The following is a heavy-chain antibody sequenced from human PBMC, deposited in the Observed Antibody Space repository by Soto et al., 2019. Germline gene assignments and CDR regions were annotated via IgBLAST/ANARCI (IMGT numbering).Heavy chain of an antibody. V-gene: IGHV3-21*01. CDR1: GFTFSSYS. CDR2: ISSSSSYI. J-gene: IGHJ6*03. Sequence: GGSLRLSCAASGFTFSSYSMNWVRQAPGKGLEWVSSISSSSSYIYYADSVKGRFTISRDNAKNSLYLQMNSLRAEDTAVYYCARETMVRGVYKGDYYYYYMDVWGKGTTVTSP. CDR3: ARETMVRGVYKGDYYYYYMDV. D-gene: IGHD3-10*01.